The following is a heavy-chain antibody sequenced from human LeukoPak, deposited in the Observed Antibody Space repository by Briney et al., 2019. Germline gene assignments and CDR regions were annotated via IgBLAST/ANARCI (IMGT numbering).Heavy chain of an antibody. Sequence: GASVKVSCKASGYTFTSYGISWVRQAPGQGLEWMGWISAYNGNTNYAQKLQGRVTMTTDTSTSTAYMELRSLRSDDTAVYYCARDLVVVPAAILDYYYGMDVWGQGTTVTVSS. D-gene: IGHD2-2*02. CDR2: ISAYNGNT. J-gene: IGHJ6*02. CDR1: GYTFTSYG. V-gene: IGHV1-18*01. CDR3: ARDLVVVPAAILDYYYGMDV.